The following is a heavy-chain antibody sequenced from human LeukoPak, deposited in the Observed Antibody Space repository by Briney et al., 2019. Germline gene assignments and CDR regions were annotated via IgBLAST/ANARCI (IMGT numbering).Heavy chain of an antibody. CDR1: GFTFSSYE. D-gene: IGHD3-10*01. CDR3: ARESFGGIQLWAPFDY. Sequence: GGSLRLSCAASGFTFSSYEIKWVRQAPGKGLEWVSYISSGGSTIYYADSVKGRFTISRDNAKNSLYLQMNSLRAEDTAVYYCARESFGGIQLWAPFDYWGQGTLVTVSS. CDR2: ISSGGSTI. J-gene: IGHJ4*02. V-gene: IGHV3-48*03.